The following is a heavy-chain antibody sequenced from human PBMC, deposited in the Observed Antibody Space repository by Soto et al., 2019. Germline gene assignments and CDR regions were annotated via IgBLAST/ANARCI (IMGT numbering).Heavy chain of an antibody. D-gene: IGHD4-17*01. CDR3: AREGPRSYYSAMDV. J-gene: IGHJ6*02. CDR2: ISGSGGST. Sequence: PGGSLRLSCAASGFTFSSYAMSWVRQAPGKGLEWVSAISGSGGSTYYADSVKGRFTISRDNAKNSLYLQMNSLRDEDTAVFYCAREGPRSYYSAMDVWGQGTTVTVSS. CDR1: GFTFSSYA. V-gene: IGHV3-23*01.